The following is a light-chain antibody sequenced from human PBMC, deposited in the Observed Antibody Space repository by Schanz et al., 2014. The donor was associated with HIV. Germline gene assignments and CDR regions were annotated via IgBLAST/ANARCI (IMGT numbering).Light chain of an antibody. CDR3: QQSDSSPWT. J-gene: IGKJ1*01. CDR1: QSLSSSY. V-gene: IGKV3-20*01. Sequence: EIVLTQSPGSLSLSPGGRATLSCRASQSLSSSYLAWYQQKRDQPPRLVIYATSTRAAGIPDRFSGTGSGTDFTLTISSLEPEDFAVYLCQQSDSSPWTFGQGTKVEIK. CDR2: ATS.